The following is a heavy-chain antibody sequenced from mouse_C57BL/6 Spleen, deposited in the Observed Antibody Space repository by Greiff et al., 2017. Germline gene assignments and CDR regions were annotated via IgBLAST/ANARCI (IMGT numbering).Heavy chain of an antibody. CDR2: IYPGSGST. CDR3: GYYGSFFDY. V-gene: IGHV1-55*01. D-gene: IGHD1-1*01. J-gene: IGHJ2*01. CDR1: GYTFTSYW. Sequence: QVQLQQPGAELVKPGASVKLSCKASGYTFTSYWMHWVKQRPGQGLEWIGDIYPGSGSTNYSEKFKSKATLTVDTSSNTAYMQLSSLTSEDSAVYYCGYYGSFFDYWGQGTTLAVSS.